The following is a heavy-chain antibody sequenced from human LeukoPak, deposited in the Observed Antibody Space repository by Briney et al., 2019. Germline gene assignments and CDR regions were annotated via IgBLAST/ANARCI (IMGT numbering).Heavy chain of an antibody. D-gene: IGHD2-21*02. CDR3: VKGIVVVTARAFDY. CDR2: ISSNGGST. J-gene: IGHJ4*02. CDR1: GFTFISYA. Sequence: GGSLSLSFSASGFTFISYAMHWVRQAPGKGLEYVSAISSNGGSTYYADSVKGRFTISRDNPKNTLYLQMSSLRPEDTAVYYCVKGIVVVTARAFDYWGQGTLVTVSS. V-gene: IGHV3-64D*06.